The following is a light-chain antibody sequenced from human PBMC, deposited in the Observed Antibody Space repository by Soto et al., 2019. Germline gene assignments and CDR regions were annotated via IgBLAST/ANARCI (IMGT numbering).Light chain of an antibody. J-gene: IGKJ4*01. CDR2: GAS. CDR3: QQYNKWPLT. V-gene: IGKV3-15*01. CDR1: QSVYTT. Sequence: EIVMTQSPATLSVSPGDRATLSCWASQSVYTTLAWYQQKPGQAPRLLIYGASTRATGIPARFSGTGSATEFTLTISSLQSEDSAVYYCQQYNKWPLTFGGGTKVEIK.